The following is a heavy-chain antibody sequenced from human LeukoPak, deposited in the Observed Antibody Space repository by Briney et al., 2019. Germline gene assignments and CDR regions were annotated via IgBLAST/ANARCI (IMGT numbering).Heavy chain of an antibody. CDR2: MNPNSGNT. V-gene: IGHV1-8*01. D-gene: IGHD3-10*01. J-gene: IGHJ4*02. Sequence: ASVKVSCKASGYTFSTYDINWVRQATGQGLEWMGWMNPNSGNTGYAQKFQGRVTMTRNTSISTAYMELSSLRSEDTAVYYCARGRPYYYGSASYYIKGFDYWGQGTLVTVSS. CDR1: GYTFSTYD. CDR3: ARGRPYYYGSASYYIKGFDY.